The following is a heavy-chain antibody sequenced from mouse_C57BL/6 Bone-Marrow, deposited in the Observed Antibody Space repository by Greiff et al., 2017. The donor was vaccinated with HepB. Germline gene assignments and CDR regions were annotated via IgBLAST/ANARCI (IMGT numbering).Heavy chain of an antibody. Sequence: EVKLVESGGGLVQSGRSLRLSCATSGFTFSDFYMEWVRHAPGKGLEWIAASRNKANDYTTEYSASVKGRFIVSRDTSQSILYLQMNALRAEDTAIYYCARDLITTAGWGTGTTVTVSS. CDR3: ARDLITTAG. J-gene: IGHJ1*03. CDR1: GFTFSDFY. V-gene: IGHV7-1*01. D-gene: IGHD1-2*01. CDR2: SRNKANDYTT.